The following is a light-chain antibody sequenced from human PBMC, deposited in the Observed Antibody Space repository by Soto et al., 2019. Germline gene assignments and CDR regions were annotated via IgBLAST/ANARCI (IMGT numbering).Light chain of an antibody. CDR1: LSVSSSY. Sequence: EIVLAQSPGTLSLSPGARATLSCRASLSVSSSYLAWYQQKPGQAPRHLIYGASSRATGIPDRFSGSGSGKDFTLTNSRLEPEDFAVYYCQQYGSSITFCQGTRQEIK. J-gene: IGKJ5*01. CDR3: QQYGSSIT. CDR2: GAS. V-gene: IGKV3-20*01.